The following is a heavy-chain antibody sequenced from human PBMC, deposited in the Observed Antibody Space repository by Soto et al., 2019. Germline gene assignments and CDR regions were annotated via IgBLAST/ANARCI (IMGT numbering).Heavy chain of an antibody. CDR2: ISGSGGST. CDR1: GFTFSSYA. V-gene: IGHV3-23*01. J-gene: IGHJ4*02. CDR3: AKGRRRGEYCSGGSCAGYYFDY. D-gene: IGHD2-15*01. Sequence: EVQLLESGGGLVQPGGSLRLSCAASGFTFSSYAMSWVRQAPGKGLEWVSAISGSGGSTYYADSVKGRFPISRDNSKNPLYLQMNSLRAEDTAVYYCAKGRRRGEYCSGGSCAGYYFDYWGQGTLVTVSS.